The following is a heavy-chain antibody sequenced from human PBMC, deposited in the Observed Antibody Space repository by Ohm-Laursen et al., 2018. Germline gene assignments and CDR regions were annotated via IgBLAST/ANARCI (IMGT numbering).Heavy chain of an antibody. V-gene: IGHV3-15*01. CDR1: GFTFSNAW. Sequence: SLRLSCAASGFTFSNAWMNWVRQAPGKGLEWVGRIKSNSDGGTTDYAVPVKGRFTISRDDSKNTLYLQMNSLRAEDTAVYYCAKDLRYYWGQGTLVTVSS. CDR3: AKDLRYY. J-gene: IGHJ4*02. CDR2: IKSNSDGGTT.